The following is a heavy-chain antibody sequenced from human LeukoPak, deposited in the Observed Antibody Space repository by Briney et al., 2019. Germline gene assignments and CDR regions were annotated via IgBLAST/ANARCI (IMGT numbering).Heavy chain of an antibody. CDR2: IIPVFGTA. J-gene: IGHJ4*02. V-gene: IGHV1-69*13. CDR3: ARVLGYCSNTSCSAPYFDY. CDR1: GGTFSSYA. D-gene: IGHD2-2*01. Sequence: ASVKVSCKASGGTFSSYAISWVRQAPGQGLEWMGGIIPVFGTANYAQKFQGRVTITADESTSTAYMELSSLRSEDTAVYYCARVLGYCSNTSCSAPYFDYWGQGTLVTVSS.